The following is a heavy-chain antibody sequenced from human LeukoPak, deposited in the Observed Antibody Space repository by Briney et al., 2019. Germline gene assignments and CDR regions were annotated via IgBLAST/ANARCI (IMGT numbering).Heavy chain of an antibody. CDR1: GYTFSTYD. D-gene: IGHD2-15*01. CDR2: ISSSNGKA. J-gene: IGHJ6*02. Sequence: GASVTVSCKASGYTFSTYDFSWVRQAPGQGLEWMGWISSSNGKANYAQILQGRVTMTTDTSTSTAYMELRSLRSDDTAVYYCARGGGSTVNGMDVWGQGTTVTVSS. V-gene: IGHV1-18*01. CDR3: ARGGGSTVNGMDV.